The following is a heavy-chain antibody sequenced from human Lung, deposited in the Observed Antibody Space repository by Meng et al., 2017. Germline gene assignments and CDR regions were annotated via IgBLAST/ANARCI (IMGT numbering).Heavy chain of an antibody. Sequence: QAQLVQSGGEVKKPGASVKVSCKADGYTFTNYGITWVRQAPGQGLEWMGGINAYNGDTNYAQTLQGRVTMTTGTSTSTAYMELRSLRSDDTAVYYCARVEVGITSGDYLGQGTLVTVSS. V-gene: IGHV1-18*01. J-gene: IGHJ4*02. CDR2: INAYNGDT. D-gene: IGHD2-21*01. CDR3: ARVEVGITSGDY. CDR1: GYTFTNYG.